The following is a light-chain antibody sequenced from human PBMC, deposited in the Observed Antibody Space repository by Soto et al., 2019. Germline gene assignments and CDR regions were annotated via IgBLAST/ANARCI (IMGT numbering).Light chain of an antibody. CDR1: QSIRSSS. J-gene: IGKJ4*01. CDR2: GGS. Sequence: PGERATLSCRASQSIRSSSLAWYQQKPGQAPRLLIYGGSSRATGIPDRFSGGGSGTDFSLTISRLETEDFSVYYCHQYGSSPLTFGGGTKVDIK. V-gene: IGKV3-20*01. CDR3: HQYGSSPLT.